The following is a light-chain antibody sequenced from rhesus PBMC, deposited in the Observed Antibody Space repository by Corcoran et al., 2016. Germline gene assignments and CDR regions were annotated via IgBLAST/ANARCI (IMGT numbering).Light chain of an antibody. CDR1: QGISNH. V-gene: IGKV1S17*01. CDR3: PHGYDNPLT. J-gene: IGKJ4*01. CDR2: AAS. Sequence: DIQMTQSPSSLSASVGDRVTITCQASQGISNHVAWYQQKPGKVPNLLIDAASTLQSGVQSRFSGTGSRTDFTLTISDLQPEDLSTYYCPHGYDNPLTFGGGTMVEIK.